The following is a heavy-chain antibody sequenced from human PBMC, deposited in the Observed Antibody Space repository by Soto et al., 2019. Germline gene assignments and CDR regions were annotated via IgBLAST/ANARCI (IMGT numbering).Heavy chain of an antibody. CDR3: AKGYSNLDY. CDR2: ISYDGSNK. Sequence: QVQLVESGGGVVQPGRSLRLSCAASGFTFSSYGMHWVRQAPGKGLEWVAIISYDGSNKYYADSVKGRFTISRDNSKNTLYLQMNSRRAEDTAVYYCAKGYSNLDYWGQGTLVTVSS. D-gene: IGHD4-4*01. J-gene: IGHJ4*02. V-gene: IGHV3-30*18. CDR1: GFTFSSYG.